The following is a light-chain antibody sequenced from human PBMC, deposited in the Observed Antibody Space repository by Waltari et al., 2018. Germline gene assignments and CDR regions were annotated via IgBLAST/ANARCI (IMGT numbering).Light chain of an antibody. V-gene: IGLV1-44*01. CDR3: AAWDGRLDAWV. CDR2: NNN. CDR1: RSTIGPNT. J-gene: IGLJ3*02. Sequence: QPVLPHPPSASGPPGHRFTLPCSGRRSTIGPNTLHWYQHPPGTAPKLLIYNNNQGPSGVPDRFSGSKSGTSASLAISGLQSEDEADYYCAAWDGRLDAWVFGGGTKLTVL.